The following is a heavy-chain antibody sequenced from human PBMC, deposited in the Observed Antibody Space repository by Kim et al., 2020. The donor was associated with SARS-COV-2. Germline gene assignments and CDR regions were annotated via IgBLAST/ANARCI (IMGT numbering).Heavy chain of an antibody. J-gene: IGHJ4*02. D-gene: IGHD3-22*01. Sequence: GGSLRLSCAASGFTFSSYAMSWVRQAPGKGLEWVSAISGSGGSTYYADSVKGRFTISRDNSKNTLYLQMNSLRAEDTAVYYCAKNSLVVTYRGHFDYWGQGTLVTVSS. V-gene: IGHV3-23*01. CDR2: ISGSGGST. CDR3: AKNSLVVTYRGHFDY. CDR1: GFTFSSYA.